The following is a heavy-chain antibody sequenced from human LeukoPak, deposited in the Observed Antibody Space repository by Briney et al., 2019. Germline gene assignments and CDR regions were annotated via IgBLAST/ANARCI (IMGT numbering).Heavy chain of an antibody. Sequence: PSETLSLTCAVYGGSFSGYSWNWIRQPPGKGLEWIGEINHSGSTNYNPSLKSRVTISVDTSKNQFSLKLSSVTAADTAVYYCARERAVTTLLDYYYYMDVWGKGTTVTISS. CDR3: ARERAVTTLLDYYYYMDV. J-gene: IGHJ6*03. V-gene: IGHV4-34*01. CDR2: INHSGST. D-gene: IGHD4-17*01. CDR1: GGSFSGYS.